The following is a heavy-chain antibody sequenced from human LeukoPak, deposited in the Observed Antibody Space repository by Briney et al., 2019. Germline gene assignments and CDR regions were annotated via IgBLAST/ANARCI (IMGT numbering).Heavy chain of an antibody. CDR2: IIPIFGTE. V-gene: IGHV1-69*05. Sequence: GASVKVSCKASGGTFSSYAISWVRQAPGQGLEWMGGIIPIFGTENYAQKFQGRVTITTDESTSTSYMELSSLRSEDTAVYYCARVLYSSGWYFDYWGQGTLVTVSS. CDR1: GGTFSSYA. J-gene: IGHJ4*02. D-gene: IGHD6-19*01. CDR3: ARVLYSSGWYFDY.